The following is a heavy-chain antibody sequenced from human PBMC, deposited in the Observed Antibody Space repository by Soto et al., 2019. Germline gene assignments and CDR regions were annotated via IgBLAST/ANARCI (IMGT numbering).Heavy chain of an antibody. J-gene: IGHJ4*02. D-gene: IGHD2-15*01. Sequence: GGSLRLSCAASGFTFSDYYMSWIRQAPGKGLEWVSYISSSGSTIYYADSVKGRFTISRDNAKNSLYLQMNSPRAEDTAVYYCARANNEPLKYCSGGSCYHYLDYWGQGTLVTVPS. CDR2: ISSSGSTI. CDR1: GFTFSDYY. CDR3: ARANNEPLKYCSGGSCYHYLDY. V-gene: IGHV3-11*01.